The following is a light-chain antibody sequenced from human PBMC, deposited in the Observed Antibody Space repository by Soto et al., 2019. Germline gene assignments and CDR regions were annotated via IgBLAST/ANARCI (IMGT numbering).Light chain of an antibody. V-gene: IGLV2-11*01. CDR1: ISDVGGYNY. CDR3: CSYSGNYTYV. J-gene: IGLJ1*01. CDR2: DVN. Sequence: QSVLTQPRSVSESPGQSVTISCTGTISDVGGYNYVSWHQQHPGKAPKLMIYDVNKRPSGVPNRFSASKSGNTASLTISGLQADDEADYYCCSYSGNYTYVFGTGTKVTVL.